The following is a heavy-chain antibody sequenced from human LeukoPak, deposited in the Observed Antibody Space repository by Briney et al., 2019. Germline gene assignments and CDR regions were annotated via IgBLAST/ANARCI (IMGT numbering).Heavy chain of an antibody. D-gene: IGHD3-10*01. Sequence: ASVKVSCKASGYTLTGYYMHWVRQAPGQGLEWMGWINPNSGGTNYAQKFQGRVTMTRDTSISTAYMELNRLRSDDTAVYYCARGGSAEKEKYFDYWGQGTLVTVSS. CDR1: GYTLTGYY. V-gene: IGHV1-2*02. J-gene: IGHJ4*02. CDR3: ARGGSAEKEKYFDY. CDR2: INPNSGGT.